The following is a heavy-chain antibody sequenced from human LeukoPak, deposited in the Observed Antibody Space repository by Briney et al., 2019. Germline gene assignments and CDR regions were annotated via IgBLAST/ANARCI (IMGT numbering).Heavy chain of an antibody. CDR3: ARHVGYDYVWGSYRHFDY. CDR2: ICYSGST. V-gene: IGHV4-39*01. Sequence: SETLSLTCTVSGGSISSSSYYWGWIRQPPGKGLEWIGSICYSGSTYYNPSLKSRVTISVDTSKNQFSLKLSSVTAADTAVYYCARHVGYDYVWGSYRHFDYWGQGTLVTVSS. J-gene: IGHJ4*02. D-gene: IGHD3-16*02. CDR1: GGSISSSSYY.